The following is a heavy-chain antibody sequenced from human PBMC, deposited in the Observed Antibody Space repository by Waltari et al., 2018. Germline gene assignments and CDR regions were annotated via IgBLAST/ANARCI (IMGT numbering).Heavy chain of an antibody. J-gene: IGHJ4*02. CDR1: GFTFSSYA. V-gene: IGHV3-30-3*01. CDR3: ARGSLGRFLEWSLDY. CDR2: ISYDGSNK. Sequence: QVQLVESGGGVVQPGRSLRLSCAASGFTFSSYAMHWVRQAPGKGLEWVAVISYDGSNKYYADSVKGRFTISRDNSKNTLYLQMNSLRAEDTAVYYCARGSLGRFLEWSLDYWGQGTLVTVSS. D-gene: IGHD3-3*01.